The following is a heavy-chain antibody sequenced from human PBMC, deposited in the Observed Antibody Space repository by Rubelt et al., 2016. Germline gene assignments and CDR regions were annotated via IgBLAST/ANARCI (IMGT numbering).Heavy chain of an antibody. V-gene: IGHV1-24*01. Sequence: SGAEVKKPGASVKVSCKVSGYTLTELSMHWVRQAPGKGLEWMGGFDPDDGETIYAQKFQGRVTMTEDTSTDTAYMELSSLRSDDTAVYSCARDPSNTSGFHAYFDYWGQGTLVTVSS. CDR3: ARDPSNTSGFHAYFDY. J-gene: IGHJ4*02. CDR1: GYTLTELS. CDR2: FDPDDGET. D-gene: IGHD3-22*01.